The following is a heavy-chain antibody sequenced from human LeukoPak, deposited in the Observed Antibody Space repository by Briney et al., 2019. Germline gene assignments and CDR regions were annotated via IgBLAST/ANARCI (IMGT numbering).Heavy chain of an antibody. CDR3: ARDSYYYDSSGYYLLNYFDY. J-gene: IGHJ4*02. V-gene: IGHV3-33*01. Sequence: GGSLRLSCAASGFTFSSYGMHWVRQAPGKGLEWVAVIWYDGSNKYYEDSVKGRFTISRDNSKNTLYLQMNSLRAEDTAVYYCARDSYYYDSSGYYLLNYFDYWGQGTLVTVSS. CDR2: IWYDGSNK. CDR1: GFTFSSYG. D-gene: IGHD3-22*01.